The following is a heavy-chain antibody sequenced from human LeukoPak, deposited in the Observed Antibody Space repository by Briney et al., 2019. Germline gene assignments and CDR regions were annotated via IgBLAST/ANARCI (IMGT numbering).Heavy chain of an antibody. CDR3: AKGRVVAGSKSLTYHWFDP. V-gene: IGHV1-2*02. Sequence: ASVKVSCKASGYAFTGYYIHWVRQAPGQGLEWMGWINPNSGGAKYAQKFQGRVTMTRDTSITTAYMGLSRLRSDDTAVYYCAKGRVVAGSKSLTYHWFDPWGQGTLVTVSS. CDR2: INPNSGGA. CDR1: GYAFTGYY. J-gene: IGHJ5*02. D-gene: IGHD6-19*01.